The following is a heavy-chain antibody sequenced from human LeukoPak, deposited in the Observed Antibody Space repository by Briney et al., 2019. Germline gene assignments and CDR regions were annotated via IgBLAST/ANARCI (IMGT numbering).Heavy chain of an antibody. CDR2: INPNSGGT. J-gene: IGHJ4*02. V-gene: IGHV1-2*02. CDR1: DKTLTGYN. CDR3: ARTRGKDFDY. Sequence: GPSLKVSCEAFDKTLTGYNMNWGRKALGQGLEWMGWINPNSGGTNYAQKFQCRVTMTRDTSISTAYMELSRLRSDDTAVYYCARTRGKDFDYWGQGTLVTDSS. D-gene: IGHD3-10*01.